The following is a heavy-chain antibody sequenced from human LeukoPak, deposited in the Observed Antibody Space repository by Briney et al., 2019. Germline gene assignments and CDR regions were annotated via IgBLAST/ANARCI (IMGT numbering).Heavy chain of an antibody. CDR3: ARDGYYDSSGGYFDY. D-gene: IGHD3-22*01. CDR2: ISAYNGNT. Sequence: ASVKVSCKASGYTFTVYYMHWVRQAPGQGLEWMGWISAYNGNTNYAQKLQGRVTMTTDTSTSTAYMELRSLRSGDTAVYYCARDGYYDSSGGYFDYWGQGTLVTVSS. CDR1: GYTFTVYY. V-gene: IGHV1-18*04. J-gene: IGHJ4*02.